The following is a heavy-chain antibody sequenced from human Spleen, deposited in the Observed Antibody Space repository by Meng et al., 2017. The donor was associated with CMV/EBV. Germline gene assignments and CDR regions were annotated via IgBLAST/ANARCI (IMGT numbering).Heavy chain of an antibody. Sequence: ASVKVSCKASGYSFAGHYIHWVRQAPGQGLEWMAWINPNSGVTIFAQKFQGRVTLTRDTSISTAFMELRGLTSDDTSVYYCARDRLTMVRGVIPFDYYYYYGMDVWGQGTTVTVSS. V-gene: IGHV1-2*02. CDR1: GYSFAGHY. CDR3: ARDRLTMVRGVIPFDYYYYYGMDV. D-gene: IGHD3-10*01. CDR2: INPNSGVT. J-gene: IGHJ6*02.